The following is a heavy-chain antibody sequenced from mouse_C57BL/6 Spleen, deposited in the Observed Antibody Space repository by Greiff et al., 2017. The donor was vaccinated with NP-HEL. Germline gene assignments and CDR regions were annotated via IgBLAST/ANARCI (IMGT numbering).Heavy chain of an antibody. CDR2: IYPGDGDT. D-gene: IGHD1-1*01. J-gene: IGHJ4*01. Sequence: VQLQESGAELVKPGASVKISCKASGYAFSSYWMNWVKQRPGKGLEWIGQIYPGDGDTNYNGKFKGKATLTADKSSSTAYMQLSSLTSEDSAVYFCARESLYGPYAMDYWGQGTSVTVSS. CDR1: GYAFSSYW. V-gene: IGHV1-80*01. CDR3: ARESLYGPYAMDY.